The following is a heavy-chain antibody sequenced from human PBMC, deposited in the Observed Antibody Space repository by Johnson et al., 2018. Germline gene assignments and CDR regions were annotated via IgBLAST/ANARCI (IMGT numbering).Heavy chain of an antibody. J-gene: IGHJ3*02. Sequence: QVQLVQSGGVVVQPGGSLRLSCAASGFRFSDYYMGWIRQAPGKGLEWVSHISSSDSSTYYADSVKGRLTISRDNAKNSLYLQMNSLRAEDTAVYYCARRTDLLAFDIWGQGTMVTVSS. CDR3: ARRTDLLAFDI. CDR1: GFRFSDYY. V-gene: IGHV3-11*04. D-gene: IGHD3-3*01. CDR2: ISSSDSST.